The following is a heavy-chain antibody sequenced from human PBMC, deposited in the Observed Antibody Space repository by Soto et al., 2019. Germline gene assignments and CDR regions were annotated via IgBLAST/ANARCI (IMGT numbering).Heavy chain of an antibody. CDR2: IYSGGST. CDR3: ARSPMGATYFDY. CDR1: GFTVSSNY. V-gene: IGHV3-53*01. Sequence: GGSLRLSCAASGFTVSSNYMSWVRQAPGKGLEWVSVIYSGGSTYYADSVKGRFTISRDNSKNTLYLQMNSLRAEDTAVYYCARSPMGATYFDYWGQGTLVTVSS. D-gene: IGHD1-26*01. J-gene: IGHJ4*02.